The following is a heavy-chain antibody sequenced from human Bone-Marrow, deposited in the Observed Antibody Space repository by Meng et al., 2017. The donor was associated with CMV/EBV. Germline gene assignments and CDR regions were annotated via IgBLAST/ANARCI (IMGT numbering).Heavy chain of an antibody. J-gene: IGHJ4*02. CDR2: IYYSGGT. CDR3: ARGGIVVPGTKVQLDIDY. V-gene: IGHV4-39*01. D-gene: IGHD6-13*01. Sequence: SETLSLTCTVSGGSISSSRYYWGWIRQPPGKGLEWIGSIYYSGGTYYNPSLKSRVTISVDTSKNQFSLKMSSVTAADTAVYYCARGGIVVPGTKVQLDIDYWGQGTLVTVSS. CDR1: GGSISSSRYY.